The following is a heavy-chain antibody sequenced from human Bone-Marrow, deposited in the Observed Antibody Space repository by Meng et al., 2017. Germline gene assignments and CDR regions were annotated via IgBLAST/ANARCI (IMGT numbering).Heavy chain of an antibody. V-gene: IGHV4-31*01. CDR2: IYSSGCT. CDR3: ARVGYSGSRVTSYYFDY. D-gene: IGHD1-26*01. J-gene: IGHJ4*02. CDR1: GGSISCGGYY. Sequence: VQLQESGQGLVKPSQTLSLTCTVSGGSISCGGYYWSLIRQHPGKGLEWIGYIYSSGCTYYNPSLKSLVTISVDTSKNPFSLKLSSVTAADTAVYYCARVGYSGSRVTSYYFDYWGQGTLVTVSS.